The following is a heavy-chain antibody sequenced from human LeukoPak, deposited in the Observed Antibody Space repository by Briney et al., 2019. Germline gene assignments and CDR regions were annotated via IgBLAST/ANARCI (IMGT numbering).Heavy chain of an antibody. D-gene: IGHD2-21*02. CDR3: ARRTGDFPSYYYYMDV. Sequence: GESLKISCKGSGYSFTSYWIGWVRQMPGKGLEWMGIIYPGDSDTRYSPSFQGQVTISADKSISTAYLQWSSLKASDTAMYYCARRTGDFPSYYYYMDVWGKGTTVTVSS. V-gene: IGHV5-51*01. CDR1: GYSFTSYW. CDR2: IYPGDSDT. J-gene: IGHJ6*03.